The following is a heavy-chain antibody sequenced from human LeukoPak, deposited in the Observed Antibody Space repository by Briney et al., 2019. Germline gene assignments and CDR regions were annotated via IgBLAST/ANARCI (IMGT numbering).Heavy chain of an antibody. D-gene: IGHD6-19*01. CDR2: FDPEDGET. V-gene: IGHV1-24*01. CDR1: GYTLTELS. Sequence: ASVKVSCKVSGYTLTELSMHLVRQAPGKGLEGMGGFDPEDGETIYAQKFQGRVTMTEDTSTDTAYMAMSSLRSEDTAVYYCATVVIAVAGNHYFDYWGQGPLVPVSS. CDR3: ATVVIAVAGNHYFDY. J-gene: IGHJ4*02.